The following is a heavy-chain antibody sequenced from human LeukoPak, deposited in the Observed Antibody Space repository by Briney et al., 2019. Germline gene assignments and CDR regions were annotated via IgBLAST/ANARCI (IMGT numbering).Heavy chain of an antibody. CDR3: ARVTYYYDSSGYYYYYYYMDV. V-gene: IGHV4-59*01. CDR1: GGSISSYC. Sequence: SETLSLTCTVSGGSISSYCWSWIRQPPGKGLEWIGYIYYSGSTNYNPSLKSRVTISVYTSKNQFSLKLSSVTAADTAVYYCARVTYYYDSSGYYYYYYYMDVWGKGTTVTVSS. D-gene: IGHD3-22*01. J-gene: IGHJ6*03. CDR2: IYYSGST.